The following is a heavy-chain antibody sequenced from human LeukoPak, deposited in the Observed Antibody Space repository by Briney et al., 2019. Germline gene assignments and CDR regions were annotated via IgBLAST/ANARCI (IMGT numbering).Heavy chain of an antibody. J-gene: IGHJ5*02. Sequence: GGSLRLSCAASGFTVNSNYMSWVRQAPGKGLEWVSVIQSGGSTYYADSVKGRFTISRDNSKNSLYLQMNSLRAEDTAVYYWARGLSDNCFDPWGQGTLVTVSS. CDR2: IQSGGST. V-gene: IGHV3-66*01. D-gene: IGHD2-21*01. CDR3: ARGLSDNCFDP. CDR1: GFTVNSNY.